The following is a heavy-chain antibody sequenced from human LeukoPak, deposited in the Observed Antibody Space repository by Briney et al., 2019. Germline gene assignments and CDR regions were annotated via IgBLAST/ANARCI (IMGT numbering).Heavy chain of an antibody. CDR3: AKDLADIAVVPAAKPDF. Sequence: GGSLRLSCAASGFTFSSYGMSWVRQAPGKGLEWVSAISGSGGSTYYADSVKGRFTISRDNSKNTLYLQMNSLRAEDTAVYYCAKDLADIAVVPAAKPDFWGQGTLVTVSS. CDR1: GFTFSSYG. J-gene: IGHJ4*02. D-gene: IGHD2-2*01. V-gene: IGHV3-23*01. CDR2: ISGSGGST.